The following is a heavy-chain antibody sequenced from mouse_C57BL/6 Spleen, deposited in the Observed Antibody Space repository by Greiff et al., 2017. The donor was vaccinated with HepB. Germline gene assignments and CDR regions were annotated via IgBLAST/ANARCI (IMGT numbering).Heavy chain of an antibody. CDR2: IYPGSGST. Sequence: QVQLQQPGAELVKPGASVKMSCKASGYTFTSYWITWVKQRPGQGLEWIGDIYPGSGSTNYNEKFKSNATLTVDKSSSTAYMQLSSLTSEDSAVYYWARAGAYYRTTRAMDDWGQGTSVTVSS. J-gene: IGHJ4*01. CDR3: ARAGAYYRTTRAMDD. D-gene: IGHD2-10*01. V-gene: IGHV1-55*01. CDR1: GYTFTSYW.